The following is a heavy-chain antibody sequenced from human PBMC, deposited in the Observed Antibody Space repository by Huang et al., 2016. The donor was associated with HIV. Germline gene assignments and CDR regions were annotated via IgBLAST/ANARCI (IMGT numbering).Heavy chain of an antibody. CDR2: VNDSGAT. CDR1: GGSFTGNY. J-gene: IGHJ6*02. D-gene: IGHD3-3*01. V-gene: IGHV4-34*02. CDR3: ARQWTILEWLLGLDV. Sequence: QMQLQQRGAGLLKPSETLSLTCGVSGGSFTGNYLTWIRQAPGKGLEWIGEVNDSGATTYNPSLNGRVTISLDKSKRELSLNLRSVTAADTAVYYWARQWTILEWLLGLDVWGQGTTVIVSS.